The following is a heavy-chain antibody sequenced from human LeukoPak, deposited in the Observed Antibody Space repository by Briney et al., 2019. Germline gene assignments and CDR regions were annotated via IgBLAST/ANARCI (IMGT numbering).Heavy chain of an antibody. CDR3: AREVGYCSSTSSEEHAFDI. V-gene: IGHV7-4-1*02. CDR1: GYTFTSYA. J-gene: IGHJ3*02. Sequence: GASVKVSCKASGYTFTSYAMNWVRQAPGQGLEWMGWINTNTGNPTYAQGFTGRFVFSLDTSVSTAYLQISSLKAEDTAVYYCAREVGYCSSTSSEEHAFDIWGQGTMVTVSS. CDR2: INTNTGNP. D-gene: IGHD2-2*01.